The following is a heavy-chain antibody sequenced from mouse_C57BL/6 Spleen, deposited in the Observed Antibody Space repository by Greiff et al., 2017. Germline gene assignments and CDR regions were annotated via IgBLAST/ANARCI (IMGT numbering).Heavy chain of an antibody. Sequence: VQLQQPGAELVKPGASVKMSCKASGYTFTSYWITWVKQRPGQGLEWIGDIYPGSGSTNYNEKFKSKATLTVDTSSSTAYMQLSSLTSEDSAVYYCARWDYYGSSYDYAMDYWGQGTSVTVSS. CDR3: ARWDYYGSSYDYAMDY. CDR2: IYPGSGST. J-gene: IGHJ4*01. CDR1: GYTFTSYW. D-gene: IGHD1-1*01. V-gene: IGHV1-55*01.